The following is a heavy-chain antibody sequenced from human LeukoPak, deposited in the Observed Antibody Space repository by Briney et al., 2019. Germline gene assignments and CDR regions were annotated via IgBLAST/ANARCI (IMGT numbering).Heavy chain of an antibody. CDR1: GFTFGDYA. Sequence: GRSLRLSCTASGFTFGDYAMSWFRQAPGKGLEWVGFIRSKAYGGTTEYAASVKGRFTISRDESKSIAYLQMNSLKTEDTAVYYCTRVERYDLYYFDYWGQGTLVTVSS. CDR2: IRSKAYGGTT. V-gene: IGHV3-49*03. J-gene: IGHJ4*02. D-gene: IGHD2-2*01. CDR3: TRVERYDLYYFDY.